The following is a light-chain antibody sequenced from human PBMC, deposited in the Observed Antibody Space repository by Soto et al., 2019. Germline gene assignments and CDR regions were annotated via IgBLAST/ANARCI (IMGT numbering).Light chain of an antibody. CDR2: GAS. Sequence: EIVLTQPPGTLSLSPGERATLSCRASQSVSSSYLAWYQQKPGQAPRLLIYGASSRATGIPDGFSGSGSGTDFTLTISRLEPEDFAVYYCQQYGSSPRTFGQGTKVDI. J-gene: IGKJ1*01. CDR1: QSVSSSY. V-gene: IGKV3-20*01. CDR3: QQYGSSPRT.